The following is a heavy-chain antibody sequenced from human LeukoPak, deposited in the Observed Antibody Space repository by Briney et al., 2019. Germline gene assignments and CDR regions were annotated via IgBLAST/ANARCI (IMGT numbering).Heavy chain of an antibody. CDR2: ISYDGSNK. Sequence: GRSLRLSCAASGFTFSSYGMHWVRQAPGKGLEGVAVISYDGSNKYYADSVKGRFTISRDNSQNTLYLQMNSLSAEDTAVYYCANDLPHGGWYYYYYGMDVWGQGTTVTVSS. CDR1: GFTFSSYG. D-gene: IGHD6-19*01. V-gene: IGHV3-30*18. J-gene: IGHJ6*02. CDR3: ANDLPHGGWYYYYYGMDV.